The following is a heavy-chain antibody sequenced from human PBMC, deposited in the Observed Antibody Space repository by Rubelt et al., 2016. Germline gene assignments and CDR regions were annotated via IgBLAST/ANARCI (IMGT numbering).Heavy chain of an antibody. Sequence: GLEWIGEISHSGSTNYNPSLKSRVTISVDTSKNQFSLKLSSVTAADTAVYYCARRRLARAAADFDYWGQGTLVTVSS. CDR2: ISHSGST. J-gene: IGHJ4*02. D-gene: IGHD6-13*01. CDR3: ARRRLARAAADFDY. V-gene: IGHV4-34*01.